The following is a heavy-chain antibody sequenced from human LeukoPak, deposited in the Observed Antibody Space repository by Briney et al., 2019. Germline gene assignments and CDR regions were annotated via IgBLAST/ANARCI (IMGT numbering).Heavy chain of an antibody. CDR1: GFTFSSYA. V-gene: IGHV3-11*01. Sequence: PGGSLRLSCAASGFTFSSYAMSWIRQAPGKGLEWVSYISSSGSTIYYADSVKGRFTISRGNAKNPLYLQMNSLRAEDTAVYYCARDRGYFYCGGDCPAADAFDIWGQGTMVTVSS. J-gene: IGHJ3*02. CDR2: ISSSGSTI. D-gene: IGHD2-21*02. CDR3: ARDRGYFYCGGDCPAADAFDI.